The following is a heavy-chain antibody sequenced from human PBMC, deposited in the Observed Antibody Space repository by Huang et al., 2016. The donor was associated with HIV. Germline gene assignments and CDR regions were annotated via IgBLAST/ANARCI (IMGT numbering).Heavy chain of an antibody. V-gene: IGHV3-53*01. D-gene: IGHD2-8*02. CDR3: AKEGDTGAALGY. CDR2: IYSGGTT. Sequence: EVQLVESGGGLIQPGGSLRLCCAASGFTVSTNYMTGVSQARGKGLEWVSLIYSGGTTYYADSVKGRFTISRDDSENTLYLHMTSLRAGDTAVYYCAKEGDTGAALGYWGQGTLVTVS. J-gene: IGHJ4*02. CDR1: GFTVSTNY.